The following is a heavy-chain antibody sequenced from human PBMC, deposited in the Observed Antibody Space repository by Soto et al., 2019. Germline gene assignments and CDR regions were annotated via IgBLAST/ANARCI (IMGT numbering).Heavy chain of an antibody. CDR1: GFTFSGYD. Sequence: GGSLRLSWAASGFTFSGYDMHWVRQAPGKGLEWVAVISYDGSDKYYADSVKGRFTISRDNSGNTLYLQMNSLRAEDTAVYYCAKEKGSWVYGMAVWGQGTTVTVSS. J-gene: IGHJ6*02. CDR2: ISYDGSDK. V-gene: IGHV3-30*18. CDR3: AKEKGSWVYGMAV. D-gene: IGHD6-13*01.